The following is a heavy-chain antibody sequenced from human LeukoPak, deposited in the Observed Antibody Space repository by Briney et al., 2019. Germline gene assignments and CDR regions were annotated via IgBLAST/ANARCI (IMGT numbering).Heavy chain of an antibody. J-gene: IGHJ4*02. D-gene: IGHD5-12*01. CDR2: IIPIFGTA. CDR3: ARGLVATTEIDY. V-gene: IGHV1-69*05. Sequence: EASVKVSCKASGGTFSSYAISWVRQAPGQGLEWMGRIIPIFGTANYAQKLQGRVTMTTDTSTSTAYMELRSLRSDDTAVYYCARGLVATTEIDYWGQGTLVTVSS. CDR1: GGTFSSYA.